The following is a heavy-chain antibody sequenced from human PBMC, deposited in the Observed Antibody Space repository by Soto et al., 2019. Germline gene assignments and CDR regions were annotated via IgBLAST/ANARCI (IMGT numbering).Heavy chain of an antibody. CDR1: GGTFSSYA. Sequence: QVQLVQSGAEVKKPGSSVRVSCKASGGTFSSYAISWVRQAPGQGLEWMGGIIPIFGSANYAQNFQGRVTITADESTSTAYRELSSLRSEDTAVYYGARDPDTYSSTWYFAYWGQGSLLTVSS. CDR2: IIPIFGSA. V-gene: IGHV1-69*01. D-gene: IGHD6-13*01. CDR3: ARDPDTYSSTWYFAY. J-gene: IGHJ4*02.